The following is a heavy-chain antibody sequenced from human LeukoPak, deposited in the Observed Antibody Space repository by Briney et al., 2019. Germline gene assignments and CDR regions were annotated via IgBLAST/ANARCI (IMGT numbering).Heavy chain of an antibody. CDR1: GFTFSGNW. CDR2: INPDGSQK. V-gene: IGHV3-7*01. J-gene: IGHJ4*02. D-gene: IGHD1-1*01. Sequence: TGGSLRLSCEASGFTFSGNWMSWVRQAPGKGLEWVASINPDGSQKFYVDPVKGRFAISRDNTKNSLYLHMNSLRAEDTAMYYCAKLLGTGTTYDSWGQGTRVTVSS. CDR3: AKLLGTGTTYDS.